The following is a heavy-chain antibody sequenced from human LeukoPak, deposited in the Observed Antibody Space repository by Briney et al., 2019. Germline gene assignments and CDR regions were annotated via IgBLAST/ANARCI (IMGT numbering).Heavy chain of an antibody. Sequence: SETLSLTCTVSGGSISSYYWSWIRQPPGKGLEWIGYIYYSGSTNYNPSLKSRVTISVDTSKNQFSLKLSSVTAADTAVYYCARATPPRERSSWSLANYYYYMDVWGKGTTVTISS. CDR1: GGSISSYY. CDR2: IYYSGST. J-gene: IGHJ6*03. CDR3: ARATPPRERSSWSLANYYYYMDV. V-gene: IGHV4-59*01. D-gene: IGHD6-13*01.